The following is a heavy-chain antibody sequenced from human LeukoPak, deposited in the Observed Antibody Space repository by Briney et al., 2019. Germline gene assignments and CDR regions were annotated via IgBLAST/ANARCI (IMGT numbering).Heavy chain of an antibody. D-gene: IGHD3-10*01. CDR1: GFTFSSYA. J-gene: IGHJ4*02. Sequence: GGSLRLSCAASGFTFSSYAMSWVRQAPGKGLEWVAVISYDGGNKYYADSVKGRFTISRDNSKNTLYLQMNSLRAEDTAVYYCAKDLRFAPGVFDYWGQGTLVTVSS. CDR3: AKDLRFAPGVFDY. CDR2: ISYDGGNK. V-gene: IGHV3-30*18.